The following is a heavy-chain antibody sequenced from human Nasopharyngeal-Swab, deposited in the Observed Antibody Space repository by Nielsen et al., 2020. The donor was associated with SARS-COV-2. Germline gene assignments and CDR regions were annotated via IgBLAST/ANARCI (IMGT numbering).Heavy chain of an antibody. Sequence: WVRQAPGQGLEWMGWISAYNGRTYYAQKFQGRDTMTTDTSTSTAYMDLRSLRSDDTAVYYCARDPRGPDYWGQGTLVTVSS. CDR2: ISAYNGRT. CDR3: ARDPRGPDY. J-gene: IGHJ4*02. D-gene: IGHD6-25*01. V-gene: IGHV1-18*01.